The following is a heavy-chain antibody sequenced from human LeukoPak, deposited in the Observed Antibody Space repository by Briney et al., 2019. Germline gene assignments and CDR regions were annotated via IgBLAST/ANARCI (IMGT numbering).Heavy chain of an antibody. CDR1: GYAFTSYG. Sequence: GASVKVSCKASGYAFTSYGISWVRQAPGQGLEWMGWISGYNGNTNYAQKLQGRVTMTTDTSTSTAYMELRSLRSDDTAVYYCARDRGTWNDDGFDYWGQGTLVTVSS. CDR2: ISGYNGNT. J-gene: IGHJ4*02. V-gene: IGHV1-18*01. D-gene: IGHD1-1*01. CDR3: ARDRGTWNDDGFDY.